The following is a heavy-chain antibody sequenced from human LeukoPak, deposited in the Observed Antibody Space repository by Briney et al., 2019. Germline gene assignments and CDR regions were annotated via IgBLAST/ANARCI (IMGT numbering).Heavy chain of an antibody. CDR3: ARDIGRYDFWSGYPWYFDY. CDR2: ISSSSTYL. J-gene: IGHJ4*02. V-gene: IGHV3-21*01. Sequence: GGSLRLSCAASGFTFSTYTIHWVRQPPGKGLEWVSSISSSSTYLYYADSVRGRFTISRDNAKNSLYLQMNSLRAEDTAVYYCARDIGRYDFWSGYPWYFDYWGQGTLVTVSS. CDR1: GFTFSTYT. D-gene: IGHD3-3*01.